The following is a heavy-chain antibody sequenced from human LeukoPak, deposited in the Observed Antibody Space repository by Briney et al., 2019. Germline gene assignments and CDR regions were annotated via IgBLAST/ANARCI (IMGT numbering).Heavy chain of an antibody. Sequence: GGSLRLSCAASGFSFSTYSMNWVRQAPGKGLEWVSYIVGSSSTIYFADSVKGRFTISRDNAKNSLYLQMDSLRAEDTAVYYCATDGAGFDTWGQGVLVTVSS. CDR3: ATDGAGFDT. CDR1: GFSFSTYS. CDR2: IVGSSSTI. J-gene: IGHJ5*02. V-gene: IGHV3-48*04.